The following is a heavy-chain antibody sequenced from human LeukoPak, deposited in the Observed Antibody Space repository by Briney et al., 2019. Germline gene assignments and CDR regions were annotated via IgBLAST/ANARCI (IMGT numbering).Heavy chain of an antibody. CDR2: ISAGGGIT. V-gene: IGHV3-23*01. CDR1: GLSFSSYA. CDR3: AKDWAYSSSWYNWLDP. D-gene: IGHD6-13*01. J-gene: IGHJ5*02. Sequence: GGSLRLSCAASGLSFSSYAMNWVRQARGKGLEWVSTISAGGGITHYADSVKGRFTIPRDDSKNTMYLQMNSLRAEDTAIYYCAKDWAYSSSWYNWLDPWGQGTLVTVSS.